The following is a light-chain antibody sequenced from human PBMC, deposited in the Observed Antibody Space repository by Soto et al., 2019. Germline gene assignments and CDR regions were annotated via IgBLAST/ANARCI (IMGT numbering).Light chain of an antibody. Sequence: LTQPPSASGSPGQSVSISFTVTISDVGGYNYVSWYQQHPGKAPKLMIYEVNKRPSGVPDRFSGSKSGNTASLTVSGLQAEDEADYYCSSYAGSSNVFGTGTKVTVL. CDR1: ISDVGGYNY. CDR3: SSYAGSSNV. J-gene: IGLJ1*01. V-gene: IGLV2-8*01. CDR2: EVN.